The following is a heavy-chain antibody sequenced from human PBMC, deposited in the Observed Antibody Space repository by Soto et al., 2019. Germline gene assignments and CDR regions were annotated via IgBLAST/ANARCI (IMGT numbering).Heavy chain of an antibody. CDR3: ASEARTVTYVVRGMDV. D-gene: IGHD4-17*01. J-gene: IGHJ6*01. CDR2: ISAYNGNT. V-gene: IGHV1-18*01. CDR1: GYTFTSYG. Sequence: QVQLVQSGAEVKKPGASVKVSCKASGYTFTSYGISWVRQAPGQGLEWMGWISAYNGNTNYAQKLQGRVTMTTDTTTSTAYTELMTLRSDDTAVYYCASEARTVTYVVRGMDVWGQGTTVTVSS.